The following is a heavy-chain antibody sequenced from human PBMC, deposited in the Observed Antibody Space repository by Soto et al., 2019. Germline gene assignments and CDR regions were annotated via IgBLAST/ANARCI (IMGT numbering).Heavy chain of an antibody. CDR2: IASDGSNN. CDR1: GFPFSSDG. V-gene: IGHV3-30*03. Sequence: SCSPCRTSAGFPFSSDGMNWVRQAPGKGLERVAVIASDGSNNYYADSVKGRFTISRDNSKNTLYLAMNSLVAEDTAVYYCASGRNLRNGTNGVCYTGSGDFDYWGQRP. J-gene: IGHJ4*02. D-gene: IGHD2-8*01. CDR3: ASGRNLRNGTNGVCYTGSGDFDY.